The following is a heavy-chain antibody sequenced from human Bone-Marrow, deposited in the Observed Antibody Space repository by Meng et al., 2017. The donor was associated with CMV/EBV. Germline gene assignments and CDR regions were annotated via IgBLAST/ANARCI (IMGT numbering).Heavy chain of an antibody. CDR3: ARGLYGDYVTY. D-gene: IGHD4-17*01. CDR2: ISSSSSYI. CDR1: GFTFSSYS. Sequence: GESLKISCAASGFTFSSYSMNWVRQAPGKGLEWVSSISSSSSYIYYADSVKGRFTISRDNAKNSLYLQMNSLRAEDTAVYYCARGLYGDYVTYWGQGTLVTIYS. J-gene: IGHJ4*02. V-gene: IGHV3-21*01.